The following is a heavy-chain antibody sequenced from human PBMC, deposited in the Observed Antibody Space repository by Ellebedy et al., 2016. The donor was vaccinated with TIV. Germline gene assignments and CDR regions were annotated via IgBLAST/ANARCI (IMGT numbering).Heavy chain of an antibody. D-gene: IGHD2-15*01. J-gene: IGHJ5*02. Sequence: ASVKVSCKASGYTFTGYYMHWVRQAPGQGLEWMGWINPNSGGTNYAQKFQGRVTMTTDTSTSTAYMELRSLRSDDTAVYYCARDPSCSGGSCYSAPWGQGTLVTVSS. CDR2: INPNSGGT. CDR3: ARDPSCSGGSCYSAP. CDR1: GYTFTGYY. V-gene: IGHV1-2*02.